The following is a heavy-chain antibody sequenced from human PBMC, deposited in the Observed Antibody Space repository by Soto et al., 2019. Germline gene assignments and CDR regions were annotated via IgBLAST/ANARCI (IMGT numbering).Heavy chain of an antibody. Sequence: GGSLRLSCAASGFTFSSYAMSWVRQAPGKGLEWVSAISGSGGSTCYADSVKGRFTISRDNSKNTLYLQMNSLRAEDTAVYYCVFIAVSGGWYFPLDYWGQGTLVTVSS. CDR1: GFTFSSYA. D-gene: IGHD6-19*01. CDR3: VFIAVSGGWYFPLDY. J-gene: IGHJ4*02. CDR2: ISGSGGST. V-gene: IGHV3-23*01.